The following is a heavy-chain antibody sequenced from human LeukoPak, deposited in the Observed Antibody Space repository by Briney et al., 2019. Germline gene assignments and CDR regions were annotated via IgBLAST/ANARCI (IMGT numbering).Heavy chain of an antibody. CDR2: INHNGNVN. Sequence: GGSLRLSCAASGSSFSSYWMNWARQAPGKGLEWVASINHNGNVNYYVDSVKGRFTISRDNAKNSLYLQMSNLRAEDTAVYFCARGGGLDVWGQGATVTVSS. V-gene: IGHV3-7*03. CDR3: ARGGGLDV. J-gene: IGHJ6*02. D-gene: IGHD3-16*01. CDR1: GSSFSSYW.